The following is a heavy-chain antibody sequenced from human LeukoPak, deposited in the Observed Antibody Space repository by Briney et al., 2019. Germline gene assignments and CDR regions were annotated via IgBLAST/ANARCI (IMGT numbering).Heavy chain of an antibody. J-gene: IGHJ5*01. Sequence: SQTLSLTCTVSGGSISSGSHYWSWIRPPAGKGLEWIGLIYTSGTTKTNPSLESRVTISLDTSKNQFSLKLGSVTAADTAVYYCAREFESWGQGTLVTVSS. CDR1: GGSISSGSHY. V-gene: IGHV4-61*02. CDR3: AREFES. CDR2: IYTSGTT.